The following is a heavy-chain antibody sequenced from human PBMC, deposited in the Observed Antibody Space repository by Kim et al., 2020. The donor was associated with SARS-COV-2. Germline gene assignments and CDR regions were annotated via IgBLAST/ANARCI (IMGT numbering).Heavy chain of an antibody. Sequence: ASVKVSCKASGYTFTSYAMHWVRQAPGQRLEWMGWINAGNGNTKYSQKFQGRVTITRDTSASTAYMELSSLRSEDTAVYYCAREWDIAVAHHVDYWGQGTLVTVSS. CDR3: AREWDIAVAHHVDY. V-gene: IGHV1-3*01. D-gene: IGHD6-19*01. CDR2: INAGNGNT. CDR1: GYTFTSYA. J-gene: IGHJ4*02.